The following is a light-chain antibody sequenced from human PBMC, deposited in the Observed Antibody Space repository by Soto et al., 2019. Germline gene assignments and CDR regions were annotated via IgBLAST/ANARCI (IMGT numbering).Light chain of an antibody. CDR1: SSDVGSYNL. J-gene: IGLJ2*01. Sequence: QSALTQPASVSGSPGQSITISCTGTSSDVGSYNLVSWYQQHPGKAPKLMIYEANKRPSGVSDRFSGSKSGNTASLTISGLQAEDEAEYYCSSYAGYSTSVVFGVGTKVTVL. CDR2: EAN. CDR3: SSYAGYSTSVV. V-gene: IGLV2-23*01.